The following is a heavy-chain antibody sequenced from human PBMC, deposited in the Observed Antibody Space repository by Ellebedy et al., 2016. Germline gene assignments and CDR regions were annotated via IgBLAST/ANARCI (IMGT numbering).Heavy chain of an antibody. CDR1: GYTFTSFY. D-gene: IGHD6-13*01. CDR2: INPSGGST. V-gene: IGHV1-46*01. Sequence: ASVKVSXXASGYTFTSFYMHWVRQAPGQGLEWMGIINPSGGSTSYAQKFQGRVTMTRDTSTSTVYMELSSLRSEDTAVYYCARDPEGIAAAGTHEPFDYWGQGTLVTVSS. J-gene: IGHJ4*02. CDR3: ARDPEGIAAAGTHEPFDY.